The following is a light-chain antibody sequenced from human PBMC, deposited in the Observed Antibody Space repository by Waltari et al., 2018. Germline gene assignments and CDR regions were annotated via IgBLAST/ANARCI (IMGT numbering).Light chain of an antibody. CDR3: QAADINGLSWV. CDR2: KDS. CDR1: ALPKQY. Sequence: SSELTQPPSVSVSPGQTARITCFGDALPKQYAIWYQRKSGQAPVQIIYKDSERPSEIPERFSGSTSGTTVTVTISGVQAQDEADYYCQAADINGLSWVFGGGTKLTVL. V-gene: IGLV3-25*03. J-gene: IGLJ3*02.